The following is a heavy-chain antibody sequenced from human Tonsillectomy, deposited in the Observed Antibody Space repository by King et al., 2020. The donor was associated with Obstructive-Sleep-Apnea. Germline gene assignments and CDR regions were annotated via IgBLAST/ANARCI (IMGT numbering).Heavy chain of an antibody. CDR1: GFSLSTSGMC. V-gene: IGHV2-70*01. J-gene: IGHJ6*02. CDR2: IDWDDDK. CDR3: ARMVDFWSGSSYGMDV. D-gene: IGHD3-3*01. Sequence: VTLKESGPALVKPTQTLTLTCTFSGFSLSTSGMCVSWIRQPPGKALEWLALIDWDDDKYYSTSLKTRLTISKDTSKNQVVLTMTNMDPVDTATYYCARMVDFWSGSSYGMDVWGQGTTVTVSS.